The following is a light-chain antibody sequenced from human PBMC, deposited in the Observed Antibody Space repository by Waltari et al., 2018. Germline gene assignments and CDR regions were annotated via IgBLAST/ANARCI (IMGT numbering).Light chain of an antibody. CDR1: SSDIGAYHY. J-gene: IGLJ2*01. Sequence: QSALTQPASVSGSPGQSITISCTGTSSDIGAYHYVSWYQQFPGKAPKLIIYDVSKRPSGVSNRFSGSKAVDSPPLTISELQVDDETHDPCASYTGGSTHVAFGGGTQVTVL. V-gene: IGLV2-14*01. CDR3: ASYTGGSTHVA. CDR2: DVS.